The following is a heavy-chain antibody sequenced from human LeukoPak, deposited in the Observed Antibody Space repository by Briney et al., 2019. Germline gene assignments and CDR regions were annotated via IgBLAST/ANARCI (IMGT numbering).Heavy chain of an antibody. Sequence: PGESLKISCKGSGYSFTSYWIGWVRQMPGKGLEWMGIIYPGDSDTRYSPSFQGQVTISADKSISTAYLQWSSLKASDTAMYYCARPVDYDSSGYRWFDPWGQGTLVTVSS. V-gene: IGHV5-51*01. CDR1: GYSFTSYW. J-gene: IGHJ5*02. D-gene: IGHD3-22*01. CDR3: ARPVDYDSSGYRWFDP. CDR2: IYPGDSDT.